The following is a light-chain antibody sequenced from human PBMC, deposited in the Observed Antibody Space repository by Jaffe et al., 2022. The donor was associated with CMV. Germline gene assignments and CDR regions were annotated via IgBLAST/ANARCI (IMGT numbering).Light chain of an antibody. Sequence: DIVMTQSPDSLAVSLGERATINCKSSQSVLYRSNNKNSLAWYQQKPGQPPKLLIYWASTRESGVPDRFSGSGSETDFTLTISSLQAEDVAVYYCQQFYSTPRTFGQGTKVEIK. CDR3: QQFYSTPRT. CDR1: QSVLYRSNNKNS. V-gene: IGKV4-1*01. CDR2: WAS. J-gene: IGKJ1*01.